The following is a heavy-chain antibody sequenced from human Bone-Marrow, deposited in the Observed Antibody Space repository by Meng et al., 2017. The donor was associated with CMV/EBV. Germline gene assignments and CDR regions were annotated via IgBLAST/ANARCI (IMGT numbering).Heavy chain of an antibody. J-gene: IGHJ4*02. CDR1: GYTFTNYG. CDR2: ISGFNGDT. Sequence: ASVKVSCKASGYTFTNYGISWVRQAPGQGLEWMGWISGFNGDTKYAQRLQDRLTMTTDTSATTAYMELRSLSSDDTAVYYCARDPAYSRSSNSRYWGPGTLDTVSS. V-gene: IGHV1-18*01. D-gene: IGHD6-6*01. CDR3: ARDPAYSRSSNSRY.